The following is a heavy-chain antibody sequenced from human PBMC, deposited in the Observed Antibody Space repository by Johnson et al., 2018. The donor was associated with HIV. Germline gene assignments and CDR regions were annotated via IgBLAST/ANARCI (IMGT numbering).Heavy chain of an antibody. Sequence: VRLVDSGGGLVQPGGSLRLSCAASGFSVSSNYMTWVRQAPGKGLEWVSVLFSGGDTYYADSVRGGFTISRDNSKNTLYLQMNSLRAEDTALYYCAKGGSGGGGAFDIWGQGTMVTVSS. CDR2: LFSGGDT. J-gene: IGHJ3*02. CDR1: GFSVSSNY. D-gene: IGHD6-19*01. V-gene: IGHV3-66*02. CDR3: AKGGSGGGGAFDI.